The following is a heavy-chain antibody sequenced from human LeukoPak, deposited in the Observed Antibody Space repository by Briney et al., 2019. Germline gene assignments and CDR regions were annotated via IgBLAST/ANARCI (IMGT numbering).Heavy chain of an antibody. CDR3: ARVIGGILVFDY. CDR1: GYKFTGYY. J-gene: IGHJ4*02. D-gene: IGHD2-21*01. Sequence: GASVKVSCKASGYKFTGYYMHWVRQAPGQGLEWMGWINPNSGDSHHAQKFQGRVTMTRDTSISTAYMELSRLRSDDTAVYYCARVIGGILVFDYWGQGTLVTVSS. V-gene: IGHV1-2*02. CDR2: INPNSGDS.